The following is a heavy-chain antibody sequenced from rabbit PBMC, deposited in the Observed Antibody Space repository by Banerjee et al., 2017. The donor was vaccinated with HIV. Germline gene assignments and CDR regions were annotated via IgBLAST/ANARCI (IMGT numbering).Heavy chain of an antibody. CDR1: GFSFSSGYD. D-gene: IGHD6-1*01. V-gene: IGHV1S40*01. J-gene: IGHJ3*01. CDR3: ARGDYTDGYATYAYDL. CDR2: IYAGSSGST. Sequence: QSLEESGGDLVKPGASQTLTCTASGFSFSSGYDMSWVRQAPGKGLEWIGYIYAGSSGSTYYASWAKGRFTISKTSSTTVTLQMTSLTGADTATYFCARGDYTDGYATYAYDLWGQGTLVTVS.